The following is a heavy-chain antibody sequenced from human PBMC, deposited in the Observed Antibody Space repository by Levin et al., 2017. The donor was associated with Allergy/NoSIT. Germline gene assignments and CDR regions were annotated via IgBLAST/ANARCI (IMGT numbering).Heavy chain of an antibody. D-gene: IGHD3-16*01. CDR3: VRGVTFAGPPPWYFDL. J-gene: IGHJ2*01. V-gene: IGHV4-39*01. CDR2: IFYSGNT. Sequence: SETLSLTCAVSDGFIRSNSYSWGWIRQSPGKGLEWIGSIFYSGNTYYKASLRSRLTISQDTSSNQFSLKLNSVSAADTAVYYCVRGVTFAGPPPWYFDLWGRGTLVTVSS. CDR1: DGFIRSNSYS.